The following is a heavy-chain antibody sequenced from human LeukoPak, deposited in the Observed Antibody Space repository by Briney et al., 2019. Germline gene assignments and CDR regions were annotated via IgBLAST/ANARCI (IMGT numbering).Heavy chain of an antibody. Sequence: GGSLRLSCAVSGFTFSTYIFHWVRQAPGKGLEWVAAISYDGPNKRYADSVKGRFTISRDNSKNTLYLQMNSLRAEDTAVYYCARGVRIAVAGYIDYWGQGTLVTVSS. CDR3: ARGVRIAVAGYIDY. V-gene: IGHV3-30*04. J-gene: IGHJ4*02. CDR1: GFTFSTYI. CDR2: ISYDGPNK. D-gene: IGHD6-19*01.